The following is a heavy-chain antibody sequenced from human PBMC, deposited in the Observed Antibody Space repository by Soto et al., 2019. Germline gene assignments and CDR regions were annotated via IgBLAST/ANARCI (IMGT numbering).Heavy chain of an antibody. D-gene: IGHD2-8*01. V-gene: IGHV1-46*01. CDR3: AGGGLINGSHWTPFDY. CDR1: GYSFTSYY. CDR2: INLSGGST. J-gene: IGHJ4*02. Sequence: ASVKVSYKASGYSFTSYYMHRVRQAPGQGLEWMGIINLSGGSTRYAQGFQGSVNLTRDTSTSTVYMELSSLRSEDTVVYFLAGGGLINGSHWTPFDYWGQGTLLTISS.